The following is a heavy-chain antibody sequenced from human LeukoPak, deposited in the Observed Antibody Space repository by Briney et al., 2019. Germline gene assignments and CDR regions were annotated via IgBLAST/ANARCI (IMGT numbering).Heavy chain of an antibody. CDR3: AREILSSTSR. V-gene: IGHV3-21*06. Sequence: PGGSLRLSCAASGFTFSSYMMNWVRQAPGKGLEWVSSINSGSTYTYYTESVKGRFTISRDNAKNTLYLQMNSLRAEDTAVYYCAREILSSTSRWGQGTLVTVSS. CDR1: GFTFSSYM. J-gene: IGHJ4*02. D-gene: IGHD2-2*01. CDR2: INSGSTYT.